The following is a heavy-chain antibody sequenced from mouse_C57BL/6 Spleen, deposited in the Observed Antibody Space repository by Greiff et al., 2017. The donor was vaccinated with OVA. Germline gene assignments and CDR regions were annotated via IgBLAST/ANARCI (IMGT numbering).Heavy chain of an antibody. V-gene: IGHV1-42*01. CDR1: GYSFTGYY. D-gene: IGHD6-1*01. Sequence: VQLQQSGPELVKPGASVKISCKASGYSFTGYYMNWVKQSPDKSLEWIGEINPSTGGTTYNQKFKAKATLTVDKSSSPAYMQLMSLTSEDSAVYYSAREAERYFDYWGQGTTLTVSS. CDR2: INPSTGGT. J-gene: IGHJ2*01. CDR3: AREAERYFDY.